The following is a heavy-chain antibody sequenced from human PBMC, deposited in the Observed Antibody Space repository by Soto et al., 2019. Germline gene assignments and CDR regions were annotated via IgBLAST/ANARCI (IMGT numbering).Heavy chain of an antibody. CDR3: ARDRASGSYYLLQY. V-gene: IGHV1-8*01. Sequence: DSVKVSCKASGDTFTTYDINWVRQATGHGLEWMGWINPNSGNIGYAQRFQGRVTMTRDTAIRTAYMEVSSLRSDDTAVYYCARDRASGSYYLLQYWGQATLVNVS. D-gene: IGHD3-10*01. CDR2: INPNSGNI. J-gene: IGHJ4*02. CDR1: GDTFTTYD.